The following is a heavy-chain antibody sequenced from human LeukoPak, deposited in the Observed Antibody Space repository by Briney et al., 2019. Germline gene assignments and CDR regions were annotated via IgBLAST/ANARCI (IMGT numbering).Heavy chain of an antibody. CDR3: AKEAGYSSGWQYYFDY. V-gene: IGHV3-43*02. CDR1: GFTFDDYA. J-gene: IGHJ4*02. Sequence: GGSLRLSCAASGFTFDDYAMHWVRQAPGKGLEWVSLISGDGGSTYYADSVKGRFTISRDNSKNSLYLQMNSLRTEDTDLYYCAKEAGYSSGWQYYFDYWGQGTLVTVSS. CDR2: ISGDGGST. D-gene: IGHD6-19*01.